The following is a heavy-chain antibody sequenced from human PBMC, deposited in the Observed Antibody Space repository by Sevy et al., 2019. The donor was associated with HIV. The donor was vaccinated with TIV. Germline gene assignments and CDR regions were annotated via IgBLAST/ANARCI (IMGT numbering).Heavy chain of an antibody. CDR1: GFTFSDYA. CDR2: FFGGGHGA. J-gene: IGHJ4*02. Sequence: GGSLRLSCVASGFTFSDYAMSWVRQAPGKGLEWVSSFFGGGHGANYADSVKGRFIISRDNSRNTLSLQLNSLRAEDAAVYYCAKMEGQLVSEYYFDYWGQGILVTVSS. V-gene: IGHV3-23*01. CDR3: AKMEGQLVSEYYFDY. D-gene: IGHD6-13*01.